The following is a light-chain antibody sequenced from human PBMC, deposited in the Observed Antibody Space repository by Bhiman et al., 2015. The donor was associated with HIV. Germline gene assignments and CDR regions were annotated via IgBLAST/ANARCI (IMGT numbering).Light chain of an antibody. CDR3: QSYDSSLTRHV. CDR2: GNS. CDR1: SSNIGNNY. Sequence: QSLLTQPPSVSAAPGQKVTISCSGSSSNIGNNYVSWYQQLPGTAPKLLIYGNSNRPSGVPDRFSGSKSGTSASLAITGLQAEDEADYYCQSYDSSLTRHVFGTGTKVTVL. V-gene: IGLV1-40*01. J-gene: IGLJ1*01.